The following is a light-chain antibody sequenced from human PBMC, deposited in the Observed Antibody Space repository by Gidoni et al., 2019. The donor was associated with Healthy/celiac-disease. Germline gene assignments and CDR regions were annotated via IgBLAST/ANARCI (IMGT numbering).Light chain of an antibody. CDR3: QQYNNWPYT. V-gene: IGKV3-15*01. J-gene: IGKJ2*01. CDR1: QSVSSN. Sequence: EIVMTQSPATLSVSPGERATLSCRASQSVSSNLAWYQQKPGQAPRLLIYGASTRPTGIPARFSGSGSGTEFTLTISSLQSEDFAVYYCQQYNNWPYTFGQXTKLEIK. CDR2: GAS.